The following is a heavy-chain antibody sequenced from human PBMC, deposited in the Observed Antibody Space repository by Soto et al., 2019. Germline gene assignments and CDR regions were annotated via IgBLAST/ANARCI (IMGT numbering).Heavy chain of an antibody. J-gene: IGHJ4*02. V-gene: IGHV1-18*01. D-gene: IGHD6-6*01. Sequence: QVQLVQSGAEVKKPGASVKVSCKASGYTFASYGINWVRQAPGQGLEWMGWISGYNGNTKYAQKCRGRVTRTTDTSTSTAYMELRSLRSDDTALYYCARDGIAARPTPDYWGQGTLVTVSS. CDR1: GYTFASYG. CDR2: ISGYNGNT. CDR3: ARDGIAARPTPDY.